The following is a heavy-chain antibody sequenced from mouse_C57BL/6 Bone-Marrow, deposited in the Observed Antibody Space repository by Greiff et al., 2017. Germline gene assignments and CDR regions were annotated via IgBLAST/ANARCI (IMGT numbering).Heavy chain of an antibody. D-gene: IGHD2-1*01. J-gene: IGHJ3*01. Sequence: VLLQQPGAELVKPGASVKLSCKASGFTFTSYGMPWVRQSPGQGLEWVAEIDPAGGYTYYNHKFKGRSTLTVDTSSSTPYMQLSSLTSEDSAIYYCARPYGNWLAYWGQGTLVTVSA. CDR1: GFTFTSYG. CDR2: IDPAGGYT. CDR3: ARPYGNWLAY. V-gene: IGHV1-50*01.